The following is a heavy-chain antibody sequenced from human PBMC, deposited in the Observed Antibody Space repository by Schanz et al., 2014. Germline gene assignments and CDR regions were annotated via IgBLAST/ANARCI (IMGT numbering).Heavy chain of an antibody. CDR1: GFTFSNHA. CDR3: ARDGRPSFYGSGERDY. Sequence: EVHLLESGGGLVQPGGSLRLSCAASGFTFSNHALSWVRQAPGKGPDWVSSLTGSGGGTYYADSVRGRFAISRDKSNNTLYLEMNSLRAEDTAVDYCARDGRPSFYGSGERDYWGQGTLVTVSS. V-gene: IGHV3-23*01. CDR2: LTGSGGGT. D-gene: IGHD3-10*01. J-gene: IGHJ4*02.